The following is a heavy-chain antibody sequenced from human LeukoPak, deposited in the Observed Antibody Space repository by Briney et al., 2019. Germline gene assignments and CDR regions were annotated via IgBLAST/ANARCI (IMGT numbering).Heavy chain of an antibody. D-gene: IGHD2/OR15-2a*01. J-gene: IGHJ4*02. CDR2: IYHSGST. V-gene: IGHV4-39*07. CDR3: ARDNSEIDPPDY. CDR1: GGSISSPIYY. Sequence: SETLSLTCTVSGGSISSPIYYWGWIRQPPGKGLEWIGSIYHSGSTYYNPSLKSRVTISVDTSKNQFSLKLSSVTAADTAVYYCARDNSEIDPPDYWGQGTLVTVSS.